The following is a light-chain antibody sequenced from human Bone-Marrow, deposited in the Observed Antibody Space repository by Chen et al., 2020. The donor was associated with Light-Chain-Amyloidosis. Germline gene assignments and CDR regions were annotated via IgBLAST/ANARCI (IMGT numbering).Light chain of an antibody. CDR2: DAS. Sequence: DIQMTQSPSSLSASVGDRVTITCQASQGIANYLNWYQHKSGKAPKLLICDASNLETGVPSRFSGSGSGTDFTLTITSLQPEDTATYYCQQYDNRPFTFGRGTKLEIK. J-gene: IGKJ2*01. CDR3: QQYDNRPFT. CDR1: QGIANY. V-gene: IGKV1-33*01.